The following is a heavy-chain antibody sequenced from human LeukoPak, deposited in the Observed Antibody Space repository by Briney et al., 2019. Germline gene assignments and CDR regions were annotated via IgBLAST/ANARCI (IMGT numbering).Heavy chain of an antibody. V-gene: IGHV1-2*02. Sequence: GASVKVPCKASGYTFTGYYMHWVRQAPGQGLEWMGWINPNSGGTNYAQKFQGRVTMTRDTSISTAYMELSRLRSDDTAVYYCARAPYGSGSLRNNWFDPWGQGTLVTVSS. CDR1: GYTFTGYY. J-gene: IGHJ5*02. D-gene: IGHD3-10*01. CDR2: INPNSGGT. CDR3: ARAPYGSGSLRNNWFDP.